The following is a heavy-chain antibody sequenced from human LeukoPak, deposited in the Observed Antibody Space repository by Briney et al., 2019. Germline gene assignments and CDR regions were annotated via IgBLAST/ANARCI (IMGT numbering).Heavy chain of an antibody. D-gene: IGHD3-10*01. CDR2: IYTSGST. V-gene: IGHV4-61*05. CDR1: GGSISSSSYY. J-gene: IGHJ4*02. Sequence: PSETLSLTCTVSGGSISSSSYYWGWIRQPPGKGLEWIEYIYTSGSTDYNPSLKSRVTISLDTSNNQFSLNLNSVTAADTAVYYCARSRGRKVTPFDYWGQGILVTVSS. CDR3: ARSRGRKVTPFDY.